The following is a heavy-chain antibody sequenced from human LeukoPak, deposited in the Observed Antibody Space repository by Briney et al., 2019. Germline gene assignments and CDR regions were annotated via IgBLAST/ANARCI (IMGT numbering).Heavy chain of an antibody. CDR2: FFYSGST. V-gene: IGHV4-39*01. J-gene: IGHJ4*02. CDR3: ARTYSYDSRDLDY. D-gene: IGHD3-22*01. CDR1: GGSISSSNKY. Sequence: NPSETLSLTCTVSGGSISSSNKYWGWIRQSPGKGLEWIGNFFYSGSTYYNPSLKSRVTISVDTSKNQFSLNLRSVTAADTAVYYCARTYSYDSRDLDYWGQGTLVTVSS.